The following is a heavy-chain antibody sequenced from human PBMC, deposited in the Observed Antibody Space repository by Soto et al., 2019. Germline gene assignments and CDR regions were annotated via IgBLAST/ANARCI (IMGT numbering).Heavy chain of an antibody. CDR2: ITTYNGNT. V-gene: IGHV1-18*01. D-gene: IGHD3-10*01. CDR1: GYTFTSYG. J-gene: IGHJ4*02. CDR3: ATYGSGPKIDY. Sequence: QVQLVQSGAEVKKPGASVKVSCKASGYTFTSYGISWVRQAPGQGLEWMGWITTYNGNTNYAQRLQGRVTMTTDTSTSTVYMELRSLRPDDTAVYYCATYGSGPKIDYWGQGTLVTVSS.